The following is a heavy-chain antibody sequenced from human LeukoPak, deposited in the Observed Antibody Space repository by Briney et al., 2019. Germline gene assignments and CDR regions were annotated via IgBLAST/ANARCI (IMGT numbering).Heavy chain of an antibody. CDR3: ARALPTYYYDSSGYSDAFDI. J-gene: IGHJ3*02. CDR2: ISGSGDTT. V-gene: IGHV3-23*01. Sequence: PGGSLRLSCGASGFTFSSYAMSWVRQAPGKGLEWVSIISGSGDTTYYADSVKGRFTISRDNAKNSLYLQMNSLRDEDTAVYYCARALPTYYYDSSGYSDAFDIWGQGTMVTVSS. D-gene: IGHD3-22*01. CDR1: GFTFSSYA.